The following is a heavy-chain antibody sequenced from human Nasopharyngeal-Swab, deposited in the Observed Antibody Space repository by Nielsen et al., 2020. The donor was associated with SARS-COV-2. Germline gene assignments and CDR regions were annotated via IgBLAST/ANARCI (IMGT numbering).Heavy chain of an antibody. J-gene: IGHJ2*01. CDR1: GGSISSGGYY. CDR3: ARRMSPAGTELRVWWYFDL. CDR2: IYYSGST. Sequence: SETLSPTCTVSGGSISSGGYYWSWIRQHPGKGLEWIGYIYYSGSTYYNPSLKSRVTISVDTSKNQFSLKLSSVTAADTAVYYCARRMSPAGTELRVWWYFDLWGRGTLVTVSS. D-gene: IGHD6-13*01. V-gene: IGHV4-31*03.